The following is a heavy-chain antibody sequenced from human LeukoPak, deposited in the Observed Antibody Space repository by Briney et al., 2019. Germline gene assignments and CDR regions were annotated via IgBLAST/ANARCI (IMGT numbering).Heavy chain of an antibody. D-gene: IGHD2-2*01. CDR2: VYSSGST. V-gene: IGHV4-59*08. CDR3: ARHGDYYCRSTTCFDY. CDR1: GGSISSFY. Sequence: NPSETLSLTCTVSGGSISSFYWSWIRQPPGKGLEWIGYVYSSGSTNYNPSLKSRLTVSVDTSKNQFSLQLSSVTAADTAVYYCARHGDYYCRSTTCFDYWGQGTLVTVS. J-gene: IGHJ4*02.